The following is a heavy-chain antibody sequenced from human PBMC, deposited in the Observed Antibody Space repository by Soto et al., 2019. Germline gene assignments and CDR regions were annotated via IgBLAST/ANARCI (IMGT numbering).Heavy chain of an antibody. CDR3: ARTRFRQLVPDWFDP. D-gene: IGHD6-13*01. Sequence: GGSLRLSCAASGFTFSSYAMHWVRQAPGKGLEYFSAISSNGGSTYYANSVKGRFTISRDNSKNTLYLQMGSLRAEDMAVYYCARTRFRQLVPDWFDPWGQGTLVTVS. CDR1: GFTFSSYA. J-gene: IGHJ5*02. CDR2: ISSNGGST. V-gene: IGHV3-64*01.